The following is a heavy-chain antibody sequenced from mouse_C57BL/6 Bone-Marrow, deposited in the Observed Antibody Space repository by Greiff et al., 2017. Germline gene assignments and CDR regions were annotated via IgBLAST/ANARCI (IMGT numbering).Heavy chain of an antibody. CDR1: GFSLSTFGMG. CDR3: ARIDHYYGSSPWDFDV. V-gene: IGHV8-8*01. J-gene: IGHJ1*03. Sequence: QVTLKVCGPGILQPSQTLSLTCSFSGFSLSTFGMGVGWIRQPSGKGLEWLAHIWWDDDKYYNPALKSRLTISKDTSKNQVFLKIANVDTADTATYYCARIDHYYGSSPWDFDVWGTGTTVTVSS. D-gene: IGHD1-1*01. CDR2: IWWDDDK.